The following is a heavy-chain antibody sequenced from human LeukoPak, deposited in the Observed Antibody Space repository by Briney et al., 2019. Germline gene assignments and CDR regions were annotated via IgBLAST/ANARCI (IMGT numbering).Heavy chain of an antibody. Sequence: PGGSLRLSCAASGFTFSSYSMNWVRQAPGQGLEWVSSISSISSHIFYADSVKGRFTISRDNAKNSLYLQMSSLRAEDTAVYYCASSPPYCSSTNCYANYWGQGTLVTVSS. CDR2: ISSISSHI. CDR1: GFTFSSYS. J-gene: IGHJ4*02. CDR3: ASSPPYCSSTNCYANY. V-gene: IGHV3-21*01. D-gene: IGHD2-2*01.